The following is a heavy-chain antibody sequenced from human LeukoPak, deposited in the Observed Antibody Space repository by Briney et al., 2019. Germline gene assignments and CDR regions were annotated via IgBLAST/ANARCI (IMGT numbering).Heavy chain of an antibody. CDR1: GFTFSSYW. V-gene: IGHV3-74*01. J-gene: IGHJ5*02. D-gene: IGHD3-10*01. CDR3: ARDGGYFASGSPRDCFDP. CDR2: INSDGSTI. Sequence: GGSLRLSCAASGFTFSSYWMYWVRQAPGKGLVWVSRINSDGSTISYADSVKGRFTISRDNAKNTLYLQMNSLRAEDTAVYYCARDGGYFASGSPRDCFDPWGQGTLVTVS.